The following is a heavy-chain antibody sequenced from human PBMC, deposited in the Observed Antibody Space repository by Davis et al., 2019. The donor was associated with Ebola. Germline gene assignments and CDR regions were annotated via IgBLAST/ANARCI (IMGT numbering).Heavy chain of an antibody. D-gene: IGHD3-3*01. CDR2: IYTSGST. CDR3: ARDRGTLTIFGVVTKNHDAFDI. J-gene: IGHJ3*02. CDR1: GGSISSYS. V-gene: IGHV4-4*07. Sequence: SETLSLTCTVSGGSISSYSWSWIRRPAGKGLEWVGRIYTSGSTNYSPSLKSRVTMSVDTSKNQFSLKLSSVTAADTAVYYCARDRGTLTIFGVVTKNHDAFDIWGQGTMVTVSS.